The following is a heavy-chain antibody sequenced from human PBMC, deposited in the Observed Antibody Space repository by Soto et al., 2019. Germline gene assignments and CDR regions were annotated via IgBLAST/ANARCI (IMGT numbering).Heavy chain of an antibody. D-gene: IGHD4-17*01. CDR3: ARRIRSPSGLSHGMDV. CDR2: IDPSDSYT. Sequence: GESLKISCKGSGYSFTNYWISWVRQMPGKGLEWVGRIDPSDSYTNYSPSFQGHVTISADKSISTAYLQWSSLKASDTAMYFCARRIRSPSGLSHGMDVWGQGTTVTVSS. CDR1: GYSFTNYW. V-gene: IGHV5-10-1*01. J-gene: IGHJ6*02.